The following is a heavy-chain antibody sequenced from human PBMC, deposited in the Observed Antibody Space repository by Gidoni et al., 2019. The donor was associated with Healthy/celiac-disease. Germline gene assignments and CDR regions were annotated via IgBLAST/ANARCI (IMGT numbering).Heavy chain of an antibody. CDR1: GGSISSGGYY. CDR2: IYYSGST. CDR3: ARAKIQFGYYYYYYGMDV. V-gene: IGHV4-31*02. D-gene: IGHD5-18*01. J-gene: IGHJ6*02. Sequence: GGSISSGGYYWSWIRQHPGKGLEWIGYIYYSGSTYYHPSLKSRVTISVDTSKNQFSLKLSSVTAADTAVYYCARAKIQFGYYYYYYGMDVWGQGTTVTVSS.